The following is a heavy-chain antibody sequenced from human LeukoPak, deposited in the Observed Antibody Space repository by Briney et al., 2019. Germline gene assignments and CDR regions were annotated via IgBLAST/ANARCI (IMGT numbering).Heavy chain of an antibody. D-gene: IGHD6-13*01. V-gene: IGHV3-21*04. J-gene: IGHJ4*02. CDR3: AKDRLPDGRWSLDY. CDR2: VSRSSSDT. CDR1: GFTFSGFG. Sequence: NAGGSLRLSCAASGFTFSGFGMNWVRQAPGKGLEWVSSVSRSSSDTYYADSVKGRFTISRDNAKNSLYLQMNSLRAEDTALYYCAKDRLPDGRWSLDYWGQGTLVTVSS.